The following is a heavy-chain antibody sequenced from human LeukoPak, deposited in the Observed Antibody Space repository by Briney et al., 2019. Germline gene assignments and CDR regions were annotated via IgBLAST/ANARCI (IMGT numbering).Heavy chain of an antibody. V-gene: IGHV3-23*01. CDR2: ISGSGGST. CDR3: ARRSGIQTFDY. J-gene: IGHJ4*02. D-gene: IGHD5-18*01. Sequence: GGSLGLSCAASGFTFSSYAMSWVRQAPGKGLEWVSAISGSGGSTYYADSVKGRFTISRDNAKNSLYLQMNSLRAEDTAVYYCARRSGIQTFDYWGQGTLVTVSS. CDR1: GFTFSSYA.